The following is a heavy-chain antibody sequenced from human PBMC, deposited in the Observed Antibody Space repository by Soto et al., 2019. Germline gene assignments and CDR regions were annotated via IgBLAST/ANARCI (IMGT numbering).Heavy chain of an antibody. Sequence: PSETLSLTCTVSGGSISSYYWSWIRQPPGKGLEWIGYIYYSGSTNYNPSLKSRVTISVDTSKNQFSLKLSSVTAADTAVYYCARVAGYSYGSTFDYWGQGTLVTVSS. D-gene: IGHD5-18*01. CDR3: ARVAGYSYGSTFDY. V-gene: IGHV4-59*01. CDR1: GGSISSYY. CDR2: IYYSGST. J-gene: IGHJ4*02.